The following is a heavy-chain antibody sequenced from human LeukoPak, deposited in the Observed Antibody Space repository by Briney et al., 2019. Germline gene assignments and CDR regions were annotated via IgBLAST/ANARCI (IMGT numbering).Heavy chain of an antibody. CDR1: GFTFDDYA. Sequence: GGSLRLSCAASGFTFDDYAMHWVRQAPRKGLEWVSLISWDGGSTYYADSVKGRFTISRDNSKNTLYLQMNSLRAEDTAVYYCARARYNWDGYDAFDIWGQGTMVTVSS. V-gene: IGHV3-43D*03. CDR2: ISWDGGST. CDR3: ARARYNWDGYDAFDI. J-gene: IGHJ3*02. D-gene: IGHD1-1*01.